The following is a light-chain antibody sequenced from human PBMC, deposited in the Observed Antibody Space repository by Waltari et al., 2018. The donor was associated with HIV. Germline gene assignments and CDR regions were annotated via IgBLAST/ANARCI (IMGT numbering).Light chain of an antibody. CDR2: DNT. CDR3: QSYDSSLRGIL. CDR1: SSNIGAGFE. V-gene: IGLV1-40*01. J-gene: IGLJ2*01. Sequence: QSVLTQPPSVSGAPGQTVTISCTGSSSNIGAGFEVPWYQQLPGTAPRLLVYDNTNRPSGVPDRFSGSKSGTSASLGITGLQSEDEADYYCQSYDSSLRGILFGGGTKLTVL.